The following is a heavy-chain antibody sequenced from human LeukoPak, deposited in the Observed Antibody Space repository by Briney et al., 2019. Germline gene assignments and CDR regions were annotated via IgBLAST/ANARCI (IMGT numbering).Heavy chain of an antibody. J-gene: IGHJ4*02. Sequence: GGSLRLSCAASGFTFDDYAMHWVRQAPGKRLEWVSGISWNSGSIGYADSVKGRFTISRDNAKNSLYLQMNSLRAEDMALYYCAASYGGNQYYFDYWGQGTLVTVSS. D-gene: IGHD4-23*01. V-gene: IGHV3-9*03. CDR2: ISWNSGSI. CDR3: AASYGGNQYYFDY. CDR1: GFTFDDYA.